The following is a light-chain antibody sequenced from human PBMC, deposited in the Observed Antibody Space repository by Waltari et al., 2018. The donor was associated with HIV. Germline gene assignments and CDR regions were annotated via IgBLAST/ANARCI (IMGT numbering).Light chain of an antibody. CDR3: QAWDSSTVV. V-gene: IGLV3-1*01. CDR2: QDT. Sequence: SYELPQPPSVSVSPGQTASITCPGDKLGDKYACWYQQRPGQSPVLVIYQDTKRPSGIPERFSGSNSGNTATLTISGTQAIDEADYYCQAWDSSTVVFGGGTKLTVL. J-gene: IGLJ2*01. CDR1: KLGDKY.